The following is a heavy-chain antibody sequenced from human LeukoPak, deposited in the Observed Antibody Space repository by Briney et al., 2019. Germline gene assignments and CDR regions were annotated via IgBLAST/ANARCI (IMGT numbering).Heavy chain of an antibody. CDR1: GFTFSSYS. J-gene: IGHJ4*02. V-gene: IGHV3-48*01. CDR3: APGYCSSTSCSHYFDY. Sequence: GGSLRLSCAASGFTFSSYSMNWVRQAPGKGPEWVSYISSSSNTIYYADSVKGRFTTSRDNAKNSLYLQMNSLRAEDTAVYYCAPGYCSSTSCSHYFDYWGQGTLVTVSS. D-gene: IGHD2-2*01. CDR2: ISSSSNTI.